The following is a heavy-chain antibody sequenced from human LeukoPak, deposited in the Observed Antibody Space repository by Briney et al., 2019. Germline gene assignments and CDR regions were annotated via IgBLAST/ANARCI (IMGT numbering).Heavy chain of an antibody. Sequence: GGSLRLSCAACGFTFSSYAMSWVRQAPGKGLEWVSAISGSGGSTYYADSVKGRFTISRDNPKNTLYLQMNSLRAEDTAVYYCARERRYYDSSGYYYDYWGQGTLVTVSS. J-gene: IGHJ4*02. CDR2: ISGSGGST. V-gene: IGHV3-23*01. D-gene: IGHD3-22*01. CDR1: GFTFSSYA. CDR3: ARERRYYDSSGYYYDY.